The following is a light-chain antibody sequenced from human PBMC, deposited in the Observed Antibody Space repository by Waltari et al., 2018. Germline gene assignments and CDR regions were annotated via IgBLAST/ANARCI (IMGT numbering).Light chain of an antibody. CDR3: QQYYSTPPIT. Sequence: DIGMTQSPDPLSGSLGERATLNCTSRKGVLSSSNNKNYLTWYQQKPGQPPKLLIYWASIRESGVPDRFSGSGSGTDFTLTISSLQAEDVAVYYCQQYYSTPPITFGQGTRLEIK. CDR2: WAS. V-gene: IGKV4-1*01. J-gene: IGKJ5*01. CDR1: KGVLSSSNNKNY.